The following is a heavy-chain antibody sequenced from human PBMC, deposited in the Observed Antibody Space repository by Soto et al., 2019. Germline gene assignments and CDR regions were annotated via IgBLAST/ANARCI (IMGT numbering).Heavy chain of an antibody. CDR2: ISYDGSNK. Sequence: GGSLRLSCAASGFTFSSYAMHWVRPAPGKGLEWVAVISYDGSNKYYADSVKGRFTISRDNSKNTLYLQMNSLRAEDTAVYYCARDSLWFGEFLNWFDPWGQGTLVTVSS. V-gene: IGHV3-30-3*01. CDR3: ARDSLWFGEFLNWFDP. CDR1: GFTFSSYA. D-gene: IGHD3-10*01. J-gene: IGHJ5*02.